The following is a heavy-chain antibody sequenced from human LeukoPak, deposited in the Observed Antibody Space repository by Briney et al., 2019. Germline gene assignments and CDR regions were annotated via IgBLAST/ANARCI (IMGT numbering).Heavy chain of an antibody. CDR1: GSSISSYY. Sequence: SETLPLTCTVSGSSISSYYWSWIRQPPGRGLEWSGHIYSSGTTNYNPSLKSRVTISVDTSKNHFSLKLSSVTAADTAVYYCARETRLMGYSSGLGFNYWGQGALVTVSS. D-gene: IGHD6-19*01. CDR3: ARETRLMGYSSGLGFNY. J-gene: IGHJ4*02. CDR2: IYSSGTT. V-gene: IGHV4-59*01.